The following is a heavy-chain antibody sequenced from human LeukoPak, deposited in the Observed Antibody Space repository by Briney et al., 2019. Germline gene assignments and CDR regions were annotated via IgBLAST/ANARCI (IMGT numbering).Heavy chain of an antibody. Sequence: SETLSLTCAVYGGSFSGYYWSWIRQPPGKGLGWIGEINHSGSTNYNPSLKSRVTISVDTSKNQFSLKLSSVTAADTAVYYCARGIVVVPAADSGDAFDIWGQGAMVTVSS. D-gene: IGHD2-2*01. CDR1: GGSFSGYY. CDR2: INHSGST. J-gene: IGHJ3*02. CDR3: ARGIVVVPAADSGDAFDI. V-gene: IGHV4-34*01.